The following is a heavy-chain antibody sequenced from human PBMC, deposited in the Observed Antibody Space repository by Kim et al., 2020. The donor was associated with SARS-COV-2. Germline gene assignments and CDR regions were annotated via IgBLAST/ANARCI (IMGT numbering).Heavy chain of an antibody. Sequence: SETLSLTCTVSGGSISSSSYYWGWIRQPPGKGLEWIGSNYYSGSTYYNPSLKSRVTISVDTSKNQFSLKLSSVTAADTAVYYCASGLLWFGELLDYFDYWGQGTLVTVSS. CDR1: GGSISSSSYY. D-gene: IGHD3-10*01. CDR2: NYYSGST. CDR3: ASGLLWFGELLDYFDY. V-gene: IGHV4-39*01. J-gene: IGHJ4*02.